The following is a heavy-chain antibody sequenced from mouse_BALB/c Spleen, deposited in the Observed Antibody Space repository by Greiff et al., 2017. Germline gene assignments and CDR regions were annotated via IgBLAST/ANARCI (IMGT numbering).Heavy chain of an antibody. CDR1: GFTFSDYY. J-gene: IGHJ2*01. CDR2: ISDGGSYT. Sequence: DVHLVESGGGLVKPGGSLKLSCAASGFTFSDYYMYWVRQTPEKRLEWVATISDGGSYTYYPDSVKGRFTISRDNAKNNLYLQMSSLKSEDTAMYYCARDFDYWGQGTTLTVSS. V-gene: IGHV5-4*02. CDR3: ARDFDY.